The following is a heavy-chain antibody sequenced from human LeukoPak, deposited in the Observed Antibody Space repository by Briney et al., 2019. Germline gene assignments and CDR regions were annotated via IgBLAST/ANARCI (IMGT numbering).Heavy chain of an antibody. CDR1: GYTFTSYG. CDR2: ISAYNGNT. J-gene: IGHJ4*02. V-gene: IGHV1-18*01. CDR3: ARGTHYYGSGTQGIYYFDY. D-gene: IGHD3-10*01. Sequence: GASVKVSCKASGYTFTSYGINWVRQAPGQGLEWMGWISAYNGNTNYAQKLQGRVTVTTDTSTSTAYMELRSLRSDDTAVYYCARGTHYYGSGTQGIYYFDYWGQGTLVTVSS.